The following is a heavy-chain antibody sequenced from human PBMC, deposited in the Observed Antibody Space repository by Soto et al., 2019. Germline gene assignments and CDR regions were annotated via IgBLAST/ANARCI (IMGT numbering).Heavy chain of an antibody. J-gene: IGHJ4*02. Sequence: SETLSLTCXVSGGSISSGGYSWSWIRQPPGKGLEWIGDIYHSGSTYYNPSLKNRVTISRMSNNQYSMEMRSETAADTAGDYDARGLLSGSPFSGVWSYFDSWGQGTMVPVSS. CDR2: IYHSGST. V-gene: IGHV4-30-2*01. CDR3: ARGLLSGSPFSGVWSYFDS. D-gene: IGHD1-26*01. CDR1: GGSISSGGYS.